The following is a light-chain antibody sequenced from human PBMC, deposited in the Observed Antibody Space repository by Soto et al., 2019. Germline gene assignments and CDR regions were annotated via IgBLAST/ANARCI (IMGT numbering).Light chain of an antibody. V-gene: IGKV3-20*01. CDR1: QNIDGNF. Sequence: DIVVTQSPATLSASPGERATLSCRASQNIDGNFLVWHQQKPGQAPRLLINAAFTRATGIPDRFSGSGSGTDFTLTISRLEPEDFAVYYCQQYGASPFTFGGGTKVDIK. CDR3: QQYGASPFT. CDR2: AAF. J-gene: IGKJ4*01.